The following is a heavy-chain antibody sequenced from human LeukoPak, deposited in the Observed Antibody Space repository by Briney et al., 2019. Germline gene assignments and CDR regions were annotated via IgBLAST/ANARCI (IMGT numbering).Heavy chain of an antibody. V-gene: IGHV5-51*01. CDR1: GYSFISYW. D-gene: IGHD3-22*01. Sequence: PGESLKISCKGSGYSFISYWIGWVRQMPGKGLEWMGIIYPTDSDTRYSPSFQGQVTVSADKSISTAYLQWSSLKASDTAMYYCARLTSYDSSRFHLSDYYFDYWGQGTLVTVSS. CDR2: IYPTDSDT. J-gene: IGHJ4*02. CDR3: ARLTSYDSSRFHLSDYYFDY.